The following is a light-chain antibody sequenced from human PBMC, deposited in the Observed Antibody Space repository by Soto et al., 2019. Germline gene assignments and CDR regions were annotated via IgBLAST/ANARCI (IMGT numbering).Light chain of an antibody. CDR2: AAS. Sequence: DIQLTQSPSFLSASVGDRVSITCRASQAINTYLAWYQQKPGKAPKLLIFAASTLQNGVPSRFSGSGSWTEFTVTITSLQPEDFATYYCQPRKSYPISFGRGTRLVIK. CDR1: QAINTY. CDR3: QPRKSYPIS. V-gene: IGKV1-9*01. J-gene: IGKJ5*01.